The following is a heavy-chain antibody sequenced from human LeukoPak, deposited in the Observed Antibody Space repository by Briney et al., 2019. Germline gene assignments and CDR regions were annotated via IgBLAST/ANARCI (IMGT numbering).Heavy chain of an antibody. D-gene: IGHD3-10*01. Sequence: PGGSLRLSCAASGFTFTSYGMSWVRQAPGKGLEWVSTISGSSGSTYYADSVKGRFTISRDNSKNTLFLQMNSLRAEDTAVYYCARLMVRGVIWYFDYWGQGTLVTVSS. V-gene: IGHV3-23*01. CDR2: ISGSSGST. CDR1: GFTFTSYG. J-gene: IGHJ4*02. CDR3: ARLMVRGVIWYFDY.